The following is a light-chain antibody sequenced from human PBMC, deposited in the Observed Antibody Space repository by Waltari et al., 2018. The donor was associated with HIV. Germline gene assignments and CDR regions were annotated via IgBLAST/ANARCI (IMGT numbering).Light chain of an antibody. CDR1: SSDFSTSER. CDR2: DVT. V-gene: IGLV2-18*01. CDR3: ALYLGNNTHYV. J-gene: IGLJ1*01. Sequence: QSALTQPPSVSGSPGQSVTMSCTGNSSDFSTSERISWYQQTPGTAPKAVSHDVTDRPSGVPDRFSGFKFDDTASLTISGLQAEDEADYYCALYLGNNTHYVFGTGTKVTVL.